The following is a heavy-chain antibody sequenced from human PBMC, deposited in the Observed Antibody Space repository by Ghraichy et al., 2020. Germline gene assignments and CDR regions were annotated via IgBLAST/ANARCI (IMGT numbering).Heavy chain of an antibody. CDR1: GFTVSSNY. D-gene: IGHD1-7*01. CDR2: IYSGGST. Sequence: GESLNISCAASGFTVSSNYMSWVRQAPGKGLEWVSVIYSGGSTYYADSVKGRFTISRDNSKNTLYLQMNSLRAEDTAVYYCARDRGELYNYYGMDVWGQGTTVTVSS. V-gene: IGHV3-66*02. CDR3: ARDRGELYNYYGMDV. J-gene: IGHJ6*02.